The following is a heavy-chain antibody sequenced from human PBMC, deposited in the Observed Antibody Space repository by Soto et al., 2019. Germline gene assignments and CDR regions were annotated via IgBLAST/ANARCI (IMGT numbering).Heavy chain of an antibody. J-gene: IGHJ4*02. CDR2: ISAYNGNT. D-gene: IGHD6-6*01. V-gene: IGHV1-18*01. Sequence: QVQLVPSGAEVQKPGASVKVSCKASGYTFTSYGISWVRQAPGQGLEWMGWISAYNGNTNYAQKLQGRVTMTTDTSTSTAYMELRSLISDDTAVYYFAVEYSSPGCSEYWGQGTLVTVSS. CDR1: GYTFTSYG. CDR3: AVEYSSPGCSEY.